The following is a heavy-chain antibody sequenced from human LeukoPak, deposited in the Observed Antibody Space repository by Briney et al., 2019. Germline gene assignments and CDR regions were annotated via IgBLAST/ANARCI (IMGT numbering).Heavy chain of an antibody. D-gene: IGHD3-22*01. CDR3: AREVPYDSSRYYQPFDY. J-gene: IGHJ4*02. CDR1: GYTFSGYY. CDR2: ISAYNGNT. Sequence: ASVKVSCKASGYTFSGYYIHWVRQAPGQGLEWMGWISAYNGNTNYAQKLQGRVTMTTDTSTSTAYMELKSLRSDDTAVYYCAREVPYDSSRYYQPFDYWGQGTLVTVSS. V-gene: IGHV1-18*04.